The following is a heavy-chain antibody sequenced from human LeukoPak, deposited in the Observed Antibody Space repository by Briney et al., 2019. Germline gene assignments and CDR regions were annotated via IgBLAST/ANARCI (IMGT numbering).Heavy chain of an antibody. J-gene: IGHJ4*02. CDR1: GFTFSDHY. D-gene: IGHD3-10*01. CDR2: IRNKVNSHTT. V-gene: IGHV3-72*01. CDR3: VAMLRGVGY. Sequence: GGSLRLSCAASGFTFSDHYMDWVRQAPGKGLEWVGRIRNKVNSHTTAYSAAVKGRLTISRDDSTNSVYLQMNSLKAEDAAVYYCVAMLRGVGYWGQGTLVTVSS.